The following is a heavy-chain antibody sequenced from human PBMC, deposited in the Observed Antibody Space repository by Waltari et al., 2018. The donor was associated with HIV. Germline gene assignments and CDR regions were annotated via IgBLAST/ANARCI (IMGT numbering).Heavy chain of an antibody. D-gene: IGHD5-12*01. Sequence: EVQLVESGGGSLQAGGSLRLSCAASGFTFSSYEMNWVRQAPGKGLEWVSYISSSGSTIYYADSVKGRFTISRDNAKNSLYLQMNSLRAEDTAVYYCARGFVSGRAGAFDIWGQGTMVTVSS. CDR2: ISSSGSTI. CDR1: GFTFSSYE. V-gene: IGHV3-48*03. J-gene: IGHJ3*02. CDR3: ARGFVSGRAGAFDI.